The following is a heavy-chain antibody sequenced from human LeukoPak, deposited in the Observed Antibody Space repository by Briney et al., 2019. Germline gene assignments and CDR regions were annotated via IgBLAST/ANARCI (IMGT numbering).Heavy chain of an antibody. V-gene: IGHV3-74*01. CDR3: AAGGGWDPSFGVVTHIDA. D-gene: IGHD3-3*01. J-gene: IGHJ6*03. CDR2: IDNDGHGI. Sequence: GGSLRLTCVTSGFTFSGYWMHWVRQGPEKGLELVSRIDNDGHGIIYADSVKGRFTTSRDNVKNTLYLQMNSLRVEDTAVYYCAAGGGWDPSFGVVTHIDAWGKGTTVVVS. CDR1: GFTFSGYW.